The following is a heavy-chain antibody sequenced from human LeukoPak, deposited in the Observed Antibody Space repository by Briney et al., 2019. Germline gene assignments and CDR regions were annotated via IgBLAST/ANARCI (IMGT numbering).Heavy chain of an antibody. J-gene: IGHJ6*02. V-gene: IGHV1-2*02. CDR3: ARSSGMGATLYYYYYGMDV. Sequence: ASVKVSCKASGCTFTGYYMYWVRQAPGQGLEWMGWINPNSGGTNYAQKFQGRVTMTRDTSISTAYMELSRLRSDDTAVYYCARSSGMGATLYYYYYGMDVWGQGTTVTVSS. CDR2: INPNSGGT. CDR1: GCTFTGYY. D-gene: IGHD1-26*01.